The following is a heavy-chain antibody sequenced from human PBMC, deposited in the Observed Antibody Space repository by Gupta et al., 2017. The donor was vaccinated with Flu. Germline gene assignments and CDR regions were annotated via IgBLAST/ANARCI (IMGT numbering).Heavy chain of an antibody. CDR2: IKQDGSGK. D-gene: IGHD6-6*01. J-gene: IGHJ4*02. Sequence: EVQLVQSGGGLVQPGGSLRPSCAASGLTFSSYWMSWVRQAPGKGLEWVAKIKQDGSGKYLVDSVRGRFTISRDNAKKSLYLQVKSLRGQNTAVYYCAWEPTEDSSSDDRGQGTLVTVAS. CDR1: GLTFSSYW. CDR3: AWEPTEDSSSDD. V-gene: IGHV3-7*01.